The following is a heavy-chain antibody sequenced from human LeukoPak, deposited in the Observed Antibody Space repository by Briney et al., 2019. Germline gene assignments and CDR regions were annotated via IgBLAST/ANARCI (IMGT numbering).Heavy chain of an antibody. Sequence: GGSLRLSCAASGFTFSSYSMNWVRQAPGKGLEWISYISSGSTTIYYADSVKGRFTISRDNAKNSLYLQMISLRAEDTAVYSCARDNYDSSGPYYFDYWGQGTLVTVSS. J-gene: IGHJ4*02. CDR3: ARDNYDSSGPYYFDY. V-gene: IGHV3-48*01. CDR1: GFTFSSYS. D-gene: IGHD3-22*01. CDR2: ISSGSTTI.